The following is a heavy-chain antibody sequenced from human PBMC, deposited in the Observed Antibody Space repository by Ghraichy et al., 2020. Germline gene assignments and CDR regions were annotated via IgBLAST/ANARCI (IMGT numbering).Heavy chain of an antibody. CDR1: GFTVSSNY. V-gene: IGHV3-53*04. D-gene: IGHD5-24*01. J-gene: IGHJ6*02. CDR3: ARGREVATITGYYYYAMDV. Sequence: GGSLRLSCAASGFTVSSNYMSWVRQAPGRGLEWDSVIYNGDNTYYADSVKGRFTISRHNSKNTLSLQMDSLRAEDTGVYYCARGREVATITGYYYYAMDVWGQGTTVTVSS. CDR2: IYNGDNT.